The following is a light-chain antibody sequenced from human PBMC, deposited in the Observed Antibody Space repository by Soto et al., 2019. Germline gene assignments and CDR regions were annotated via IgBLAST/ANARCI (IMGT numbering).Light chain of an antibody. CDR3: RSYTXATTYV. CDR1: SSDVGAYNY. Sequence: QSALTQPASVSGSPGQSITISCTGTSSDVGAYNYDSWYQQYPGEAPKVIIYDVSHRPAGVSNRFSGSKSGNTASLTISGLQTQDEADYYCRSYTXATTYVFGTGTKVTVL. V-gene: IGLV2-14*01. J-gene: IGLJ1*01. CDR2: DVS.